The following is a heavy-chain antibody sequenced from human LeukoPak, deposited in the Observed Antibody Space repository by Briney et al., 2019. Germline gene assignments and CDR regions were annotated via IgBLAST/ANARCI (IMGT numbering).Heavy chain of an antibody. J-gene: IGHJ5*02. D-gene: IGHD3-22*01. V-gene: IGHV1-8*01. CDR1: GYTFTSYD. CDR2: MNPNSGNT. Sequence: ASVKVSCKASGYTFTSYDINWVRQATGQGLEWMGWMNPNSGNTGYAQKFQGRVTMTRNTSISTAYMELSSLRSEDTAVYYCARGQSWRSGYSYWFDPWGQGTLVTVSS. CDR3: ARGQSWRSGYSYWFDP.